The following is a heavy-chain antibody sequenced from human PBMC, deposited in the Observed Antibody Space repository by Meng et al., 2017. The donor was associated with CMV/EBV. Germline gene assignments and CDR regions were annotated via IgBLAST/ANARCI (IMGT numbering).Heavy chain of an antibody. V-gene: IGHV1-46*01. CDR3: ARENPVGVGTGGYYYYSMDV. CDR2: INPSGGST. J-gene: IGHJ6*02. D-gene: IGHD3-3*01. Sequence: AAVKVSCKAAGYTFTSYYMHWVRRAAGQGLEWMGIINPSGGSTSYEQKFQGRVTMTRDTSTSTVYMELSSLRSEDTAVYYCARENPVGVGTGGYYYYSMDVWGQGTMVTVSS. CDR1: GYTFTSYY.